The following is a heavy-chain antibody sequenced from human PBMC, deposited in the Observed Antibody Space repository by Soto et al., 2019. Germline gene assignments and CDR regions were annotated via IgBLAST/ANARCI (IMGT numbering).Heavy chain of an antibody. J-gene: IGHJ4*02. Sequence: QVQLQESGPGLVKPSETLSLTCTVSGGSISSYYWSWIRQPPGKGLEWIGYIYYSGSTNYNPSLKSRATISVDTSKNQFSLKLSSVTAADTAVYYCARRVSTYFDYWGQGTLVTVSS. CDR2: IYYSGST. V-gene: IGHV4-59*08. CDR1: GGSISSYY. CDR3: ARRVSTYFDY. D-gene: IGHD2-2*01.